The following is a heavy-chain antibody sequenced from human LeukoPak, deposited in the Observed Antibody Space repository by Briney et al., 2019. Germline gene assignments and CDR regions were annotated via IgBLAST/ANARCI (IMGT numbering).Heavy chain of an antibody. CDR2: ISGSGGST. J-gene: IGHJ4*02. Sequence: PGGSLRLSCAASGFTFSNYAMGWVRQAPGKGLECVSIISGSGGSTYYVDSVKGRFTISRDNSKNTLYLQMNSLGDEDTAIYYCAKLSVMVVAATYLDYWGQGTLVTVSS. V-gene: IGHV3-23*01. CDR1: GFTFSNYA. CDR3: AKLSVMVVAATYLDY. D-gene: IGHD2-15*01.